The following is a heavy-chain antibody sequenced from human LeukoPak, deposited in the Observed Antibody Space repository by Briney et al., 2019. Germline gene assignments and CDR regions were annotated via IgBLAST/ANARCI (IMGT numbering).Heavy chain of an antibody. CDR1: GDSISSNY. J-gene: IGHJ4*02. D-gene: IGHD3-16*01. CDR3: ARESGGSRPLDH. CDR2: LYTSGTT. Sequence: SETLSLTCTVSGDSISSNYWTWIRQPAGKGLEWIGHLYTSGTTNYKPSLKSRVTMSVDTSKNQFSLKLSSVTAADTAVYYCARESGGSRPLDHWGQGTPVTVSS. V-gene: IGHV4-4*07.